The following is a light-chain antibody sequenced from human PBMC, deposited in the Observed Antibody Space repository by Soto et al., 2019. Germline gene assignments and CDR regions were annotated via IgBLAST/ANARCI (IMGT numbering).Light chain of an antibody. J-gene: IGLJ3*02. CDR2: EVS. V-gene: IGLV2-14*01. Sequence: QPALTQPASVSGSPGQSITISCTGTSSDIGTYNYVSWYQQHPGKVPKLMIYEVSNRPSGVSNRFSGSKSGNTAPLAISGLQAEDEADYYCSSYTTSSTQVFGGGTKLTFL. CDR1: SSDIGTYNY. CDR3: SSYTTSSTQV.